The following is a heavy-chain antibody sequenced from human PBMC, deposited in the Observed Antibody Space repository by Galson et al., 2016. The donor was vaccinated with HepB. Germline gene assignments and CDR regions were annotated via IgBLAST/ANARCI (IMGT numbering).Heavy chain of an antibody. Sequence: SVKVSCKASGHTFSSYAISWVRRAPGQGLEWMGVIIPIFVTANYAQKFQGRVTITADDSTSTAYMELSSLGSEDTAVYYCAGVNRSYDFWSDDHGWFDPWGQGTLVTVSS. CDR2: IIPIFVTA. CDR1: GHTFSSYA. CDR3: AGVNRSYDFWSDDHGWFDP. D-gene: IGHD3-3*01. J-gene: IGHJ5*02. V-gene: IGHV1-69*13.